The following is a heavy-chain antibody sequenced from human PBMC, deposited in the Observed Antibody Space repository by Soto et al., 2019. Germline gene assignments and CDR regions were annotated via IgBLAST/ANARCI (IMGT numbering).Heavy chain of an antibody. V-gene: IGHV4-31*03. CDR2: TYYSGST. Sequence: SPENLSLTSTVSGACISGGAYYCSWIRHHPGKGLQWIGYTYYSGSTDYKPSLKSRLVISVDTSKNQSSLKLTSVTAADTAVYYCAIYSLMATSPDSWGQGASVTVS. CDR1: GACISGGAYY. CDR3: AIYSLMATSPDS. D-gene: IGHD5-12*01. J-gene: IGHJ5*01.